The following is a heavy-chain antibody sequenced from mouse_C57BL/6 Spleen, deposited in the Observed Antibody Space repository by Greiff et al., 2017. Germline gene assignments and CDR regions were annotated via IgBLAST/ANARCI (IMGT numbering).Heavy chain of an antibody. V-gene: IGHV2-9-1*01. CDR3: ARNPDYDYSCAMDY. J-gene: IGHJ4*01. CDR2: IWTGGGT. Sequence: VQLQQSGPGLVAPSQSLSITCTVSGFSLTSYAISWVRQPPGKGLEWLGVIWTGGGTNYNSALKSRLSISKDNSKSQVFLKMNSLQTDDTTRYYCARNPDYDYSCAMDYWGQGTSVTVSS. CDR1: GFSLTSYA. D-gene: IGHD2-4*01.